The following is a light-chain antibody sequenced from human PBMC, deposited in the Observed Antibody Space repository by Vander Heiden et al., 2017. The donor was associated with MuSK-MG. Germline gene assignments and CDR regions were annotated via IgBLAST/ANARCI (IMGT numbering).Light chain of an antibody. CDR3: QQYNSFGT. V-gene: IGKV1-5*03. J-gene: IGKJ1*01. Sequence: DIQMTQSASTLSASVGDRVTITCRASQSISNWLAWYQQKPGKAPKLLIYRASNLESGVPSRFSGSGSGTEFTLTISSLQPDDFATYYCQQYNSFGTFGQGTKVEIK. CDR1: QSISNW. CDR2: RAS.